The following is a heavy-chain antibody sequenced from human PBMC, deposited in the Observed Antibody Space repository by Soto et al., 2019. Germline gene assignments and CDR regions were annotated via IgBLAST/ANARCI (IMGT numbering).Heavy chain of an antibody. CDR1: GGSISSYY. J-gene: IGHJ5*02. V-gene: IGHV4-59*08. CDR3: ARQVQQQLVHHWFDP. CDR2: IYYSGST. Sequence: SETLSLTCTVSGGSISSYYWSWIRQPPGKGLEWIGYIYYSGSTNYNPSLKSRVTISVDTSKNQFSLKLSSVTAADTAVYYCARQVQQQLVHHWFDPWGQGTLVTVSS. D-gene: IGHD6-13*01.